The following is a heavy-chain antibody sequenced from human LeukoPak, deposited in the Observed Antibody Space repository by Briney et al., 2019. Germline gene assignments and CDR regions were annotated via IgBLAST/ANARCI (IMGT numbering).Heavy chain of an antibody. CDR2: MSFDGSKS. CDR3: ARDRQPYYHYYGMDG. Sequence: PGGSLRLSCAASGFTFSSYAMHWVRHAPGKGLEWVAVMSFDGSKSYYADSMKGRCTISRDNTKNTLYLQMNSLRAEDTAAYYCARDRQPYYHYYGMDGWGQGTTVTVSS. D-gene: IGHD3-10*01. J-gene: IGHJ6*02. V-gene: IGHV3-30-3*01. CDR1: GFTFSSYA.